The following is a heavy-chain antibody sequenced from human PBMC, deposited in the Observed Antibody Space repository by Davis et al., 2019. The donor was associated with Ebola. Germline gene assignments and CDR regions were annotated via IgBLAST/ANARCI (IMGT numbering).Heavy chain of an antibody. CDR1: EFTFSSYA. CDR2: ISGSGGST. CDR3: AKSGSYDNFPN. Sequence: GGSLRLSCAASEFTFSSYAMSWVRQAPGKGLEWVSAISGSGGSTYYADSVKGRFTISRDNSKNTLYLQMNSLRAEDTDVYYCAKSGSYDNFPNWGQGTLVTVSS. J-gene: IGHJ4*02. V-gene: IGHV3-23*01. D-gene: IGHD3-22*01.